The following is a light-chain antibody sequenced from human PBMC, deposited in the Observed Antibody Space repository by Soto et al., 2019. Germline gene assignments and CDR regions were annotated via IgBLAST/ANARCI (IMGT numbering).Light chain of an antibody. V-gene: IGKV3-20*01. J-gene: IGKJ5*01. CDR3: PQYGSSLSIT. CDR1: QSVRSTY. Sequence: EIVLTQSPGTLSLSPGERATLSCRASQSVRSTYLAWYQQKPGQAPRLLIHGASSRATGIPDRFSGSGSGTDFTLTISRLEPEDFAVYYCPQYGSSLSITFGQGKRLEIK. CDR2: GAS.